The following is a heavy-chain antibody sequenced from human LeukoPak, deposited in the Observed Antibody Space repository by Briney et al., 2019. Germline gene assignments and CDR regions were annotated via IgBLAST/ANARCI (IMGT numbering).Heavy chain of an antibody. V-gene: IGHV4-4*07. CDR1: GGSISSYY. J-gene: IGHJ5*02. D-gene: IGHD2-8*01. CDR3: ARERGYCTNGVCYGDAFDP. Sequence: LETLSLTCTVSGGSISSYYWSWIRQPAGKGLEWIGRIYTSGSTNYNPSLKSRVTMSVDTSKNQFSLKLSSVTAADTAVYYCARERGYCTNGVCYGDAFDPWGQGTLVTVSS. CDR2: IYTSGST.